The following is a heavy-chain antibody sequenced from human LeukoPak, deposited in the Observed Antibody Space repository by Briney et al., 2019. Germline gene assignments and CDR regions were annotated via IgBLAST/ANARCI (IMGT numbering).Heavy chain of an antibody. CDR2: LSSSSTI. J-gene: IGHJ4*02. CDR1: GFTFTTYT. CDR3: ARGKTEFDY. V-gene: IGHV3-48*02. Sequence: PGGSLRLSCAASGFTFTTYTMNWVRQAPGKGLEWVSFLSSSSTIYYADPVKGRFTISRDNAKNSLYLQMNSLRDEDTAVYYCARGKTEFDYWGQGTLVTVSS. D-gene: IGHD3-10*01.